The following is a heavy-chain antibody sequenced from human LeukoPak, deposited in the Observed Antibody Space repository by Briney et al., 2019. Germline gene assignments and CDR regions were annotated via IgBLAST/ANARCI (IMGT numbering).Heavy chain of an antibody. Sequence: GGSLSLSCAASGFTFSSYWMSWVRQAPGKGLEWVANINQDGSEKYYVDSVKGRFAISRDNAKKSLYLQMNSLRAEDTAVYYCARDGSPIDSWGQGTLVTVSS. CDR3: ARDGSPIDS. V-gene: IGHV3-7*01. D-gene: IGHD6-25*01. CDR1: GFTFSSYW. J-gene: IGHJ4*02. CDR2: INQDGSEK.